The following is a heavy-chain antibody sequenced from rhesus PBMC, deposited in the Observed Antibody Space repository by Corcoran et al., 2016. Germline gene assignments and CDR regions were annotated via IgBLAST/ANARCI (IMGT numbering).Heavy chain of an antibody. CDR1: GGSISSSY. Sequence: QVQLQESGPGLVMPSETLSLTCAVSGGSISSSYWSWIRQAPGKGLEWVGRIDSSGSASYNPALKSRVTLSVDTSKNHLSLKLSSVTAADTAVYYCARGRVGDTATGFDYWGQGVLVTVSS. V-gene: IGHV4S11*01. J-gene: IGHJ4*01. CDR3: ARGRVGDTATGFDY. D-gene: IGHD5-12*01. CDR2: IDSSGSA.